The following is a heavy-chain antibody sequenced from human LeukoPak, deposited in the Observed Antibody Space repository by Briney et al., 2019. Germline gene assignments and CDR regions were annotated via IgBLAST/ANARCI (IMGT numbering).Heavy chain of an antibody. D-gene: IGHD3-22*01. J-gene: IGHJ4*02. Sequence: GGSLRLSCAASGFTFSSFSMNWVRQAPGKGLEWVSSISSRNTYIYYADSVRGRFTISRDNAKNSLYLQMNSLRAEDTAVYYCARDPWDGSGYRVGSDHWGQGTLVTVSS. CDR3: ARDPWDGSGYRVGSDH. V-gene: IGHV3-21*01. CDR2: ISSRNTYI. CDR1: GFTFSSFS.